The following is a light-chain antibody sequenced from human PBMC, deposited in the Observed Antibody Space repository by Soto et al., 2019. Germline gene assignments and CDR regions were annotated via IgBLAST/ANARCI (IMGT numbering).Light chain of an antibody. J-gene: IGKJ4*01. CDR2: DAS. CDR1: QSVTIK. CDR3: QHRSSWPLT. Sequence: VWTKSVVTLYLSPGAGASLSCTVIRNGASQSVTIKLAWYQQRPGQAPRLLIYDASTRATGIPARFSGSGSGTDFTLTISSLEPEDFAVYFCQHRSSWPLTFCGGTKVDIK. V-gene: IGKV3-11*01.